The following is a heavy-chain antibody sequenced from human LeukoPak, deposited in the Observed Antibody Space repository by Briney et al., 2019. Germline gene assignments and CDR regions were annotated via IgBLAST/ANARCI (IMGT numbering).Heavy chain of an antibody. V-gene: IGHV3-9*01. D-gene: IGHD3-10*01. J-gene: IGHJ4*02. Sequence: GGSLRLSCAASGFTFDDYAMHWVRQAPGKGLEWVSGITWNSGGIGYAGSVKGRFTISRDNAKKSLYLQMNSLRAEDTALYFCARDINTYYYGNKEGYFDFWGQGTLVTVSS. CDR3: ARDINTYYYGNKEGYFDF. CDR2: ITWNSGGI. CDR1: GFTFDDYA.